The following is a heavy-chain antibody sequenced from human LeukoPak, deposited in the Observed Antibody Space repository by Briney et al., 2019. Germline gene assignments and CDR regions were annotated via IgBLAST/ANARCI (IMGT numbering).Heavy chain of an antibody. Sequence: PGGSLRLSCTASGFTFGDYSMSWFRRAPGKGLEWVGFIRSKAYGGITEYAASVKGRFTISRDDSRGIAYLQMNSLETEDTAVYYCTSNPGYSYGSLDAFDIWGQGTMVTVSS. V-gene: IGHV3-49*03. D-gene: IGHD5-18*01. CDR2: IRSKAYGGIT. CDR1: GFTFGDYS. J-gene: IGHJ3*02. CDR3: TSNPGYSYGSLDAFDI.